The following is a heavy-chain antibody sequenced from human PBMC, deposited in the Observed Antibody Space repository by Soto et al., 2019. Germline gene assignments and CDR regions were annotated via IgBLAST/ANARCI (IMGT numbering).Heavy chain of an antibody. Sequence: KTSETLSLTCTVSGGSISSGGYYWSWIRQHPGKGLEWIGYIYYSGSTYYNPSLKSRVTISVDTSKNQFSLKLSSVTAADTAVYYCARSILELEYYFDYWGQGTLVTVSS. D-gene: IGHD3-3*01. CDR1: GGSISSGGYY. J-gene: IGHJ4*02. V-gene: IGHV4-31*03. CDR2: IYYSGST. CDR3: ARSILELEYYFDY.